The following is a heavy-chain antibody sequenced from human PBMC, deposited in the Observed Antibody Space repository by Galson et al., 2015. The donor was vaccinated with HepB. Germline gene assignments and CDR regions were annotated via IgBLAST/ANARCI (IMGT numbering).Heavy chain of an antibody. Sequence: ETLSLTCAVYGGSLSNHYWSWIRQSPGKGLEWIGEINHSGSTNYNPSLKNRVTISVDTSKNRFSLKLSSVTAADTAVYYCARAVYYDFWNGFGPWGQGTLVTVSS. CDR3: ARAVYYDFWNGFGP. CDR2: INHSGST. CDR1: GGSLSNHY. J-gene: IGHJ5*02. D-gene: IGHD3-3*01. V-gene: IGHV4-34*01.